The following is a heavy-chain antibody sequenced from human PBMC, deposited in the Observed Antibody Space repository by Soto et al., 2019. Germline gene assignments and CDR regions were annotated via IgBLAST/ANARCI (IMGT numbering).Heavy chain of an antibody. V-gene: IGHV3-30*18. D-gene: IGHD1-1*01. J-gene: IGHJ4*02. CDR2: ISYDGNVA. Sequence: QVQLVESGGGVVQPGRSLRLSCAASGFTFSNYGMHWVRQAPGKGLEWVIVISYDGNVAYYADSVNCRFTISRDNSKNTLYLQMNSLITEDTAMYYCAKEGPITNWYFDYWGQGTLVTVSS. CDR1: GFTFSNYG. CDR3: AKEGPITNWYFDY.